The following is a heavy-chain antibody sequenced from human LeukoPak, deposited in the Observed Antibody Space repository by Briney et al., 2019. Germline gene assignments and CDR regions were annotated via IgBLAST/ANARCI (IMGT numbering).Heavy chain of an antibody. J-gene: IGHJ4*02. CDR3: ARRPQQLANFDY. CDR2: IYPGDSDT. Sequence: GESLKISCKGSGYSFTSYWLGWVRQMPGKGLEWMGIIYPGDSDTRYSPSFQGRVTISADKSISTAYLQWSSLKASDTAIYYCARRPQQLANFDYWGQGTLVTVSS. CDR1: GYSFTSYW. D-gene: IGHD6-13*01. V-gene: IGHV5-51*01.